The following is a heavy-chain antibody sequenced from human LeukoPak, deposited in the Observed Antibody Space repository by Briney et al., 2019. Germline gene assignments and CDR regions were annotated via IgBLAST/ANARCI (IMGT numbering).Heavy chain of an antibody. J-gene: IGHJ4*02. CDR2: ITNSGTTI. CDR1: GITFSDYY. V-gene: IGHV3-11*01. D-gene: IGHD3-22*01. Sequence: GGSLRLSCAASGITFSDYYMSWIRQAPGKGLEWVSYITNSGTTIYYADSVKGRFTISRDNAKNSLYLQMNSLRAEDTAVYYCARATYYYESTGYFLYWGQGTLVTVSS. CDR3: ARATYYYESTGYFLY.